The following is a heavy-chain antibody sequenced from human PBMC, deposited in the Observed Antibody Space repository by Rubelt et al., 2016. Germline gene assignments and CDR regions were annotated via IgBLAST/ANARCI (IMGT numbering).Heavy chain of an antibody. D-gene: IGHD2-15*01. CDR2: ISGSGGNT. J-gene: IGHJ4*02. CDR3: AKVPRYCSGGRCYAGYFEY. V-gene: IGHV3-23*01. CDR1: GFTVSSNY. Sequence: EVQLMESGGGLIQPGGSLRLSCAASGFTVSSNYMSWVRQAPGKGLEWVSAISGSGGNTYYADSVKGRFTISRDNSKNTLYLQMNSLRAEATAVYYCAKVPRYCSGGRCYAGYFEYWGQGALVTVSS.